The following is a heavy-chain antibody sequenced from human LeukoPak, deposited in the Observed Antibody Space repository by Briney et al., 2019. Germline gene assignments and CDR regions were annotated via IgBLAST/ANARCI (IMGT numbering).Heavy chain of an antibody. V-gene: IGHV4-31*03. CDR1: GGSISSGGYY. CDR3: ARGVGIDSSSWYAPDNWFDP. D-gene: IGHD6-13*01. J-gene: IGHJ5*02. CDR2: IYYSGST. Sequence: SETLSLTCTVSGGSISSGGYYWSWIRQHPGKGLEWIGYIYYSGSTYYNPSLKSRVTISVDTSKNQFSLKLSSVTAADTAAYYCARGVGIDSSSWYAPDNWFDPWGQGTLVTVSS.